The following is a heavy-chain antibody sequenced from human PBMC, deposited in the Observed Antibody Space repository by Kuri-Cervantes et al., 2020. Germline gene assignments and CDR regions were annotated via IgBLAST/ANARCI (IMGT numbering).Heavy chain of an antibody. CDR3: ARDGSGWWGADAFDI. CDR2: MNPDNGNT. CDR1: GYTFSSYD. J-gene: IGHJ3*02. D-gene: IGHD6-19*01. Sequence: ASVKVSCKASGYTFSSYDINWVRQASGQGLEWMGWMNPDNGNTGYAQKFQGRFTMTRDTSKNTAYMELSSLTSEDTAVYYCARDGSGWWGADAFDIWGQGTMVTVSS. V-gene: IGHV1-8*02.